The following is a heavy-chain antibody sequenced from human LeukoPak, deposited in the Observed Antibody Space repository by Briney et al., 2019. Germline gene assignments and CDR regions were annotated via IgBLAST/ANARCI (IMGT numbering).Heavy chain of an antibody. Sequence: SGGSLRLSCAASGFTFSSYWMHWVRQAPGKGLEWVSSISSSSSSIYYADSVKGRFTISRDNAKKSLYLQMNSLRAEDTAVYYCARSLSGYDYWGQGTLVTVSS. CDR1: GFTFSSYW. CDR2: ISSSSSSI. CDR3: ARSLSGYDY. J-gene: IGHJ4*02. V-gene: IGHV3-21*01. D-gene: IGHD6-25*01.